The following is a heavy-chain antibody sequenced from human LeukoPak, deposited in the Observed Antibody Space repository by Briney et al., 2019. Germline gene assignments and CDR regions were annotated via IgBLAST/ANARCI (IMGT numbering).Heavy chain of an antibody. CDR1: GFTFSSYG. D-gene: IGHD1-26*01. V-gene: IGHV3-30*03. Sequence: GRSLRLSCAVSGFTFSSYGMHWVRQAPGKGLEWVAVISYDGSNKYYADSVKGRFTISRDNAKNSLYLQMNSLRAEDTAVYYCARDVGIVGATDFDYWGQGTLVTVSS. CDR2: ISYDGSNK. J-gene: IGHJ4*02. CDR3: ARDVGIVGATDFDY.